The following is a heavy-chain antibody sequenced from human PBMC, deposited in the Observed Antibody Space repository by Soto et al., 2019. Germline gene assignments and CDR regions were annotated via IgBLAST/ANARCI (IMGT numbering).Heavy chain of an antibody. CDR3: ANGRIAAAGTGGYFDY. D-gene: IGHD6-13*01. V-gene: IGHV1-69*13. J-gene: IGHJ4*02. Sequence: SVQVSFKAACGTFIGYAISWVRQAPGQGLEWMGGIIPIFGTANYAQKFQGRVTITADESTSTAYMELSSLRSEDTAVYYCANGRIAAAGTGGYFDYWGQATLVTVSS. CDR1: CGTFIGYA. CDR2: IIPIFGTA.